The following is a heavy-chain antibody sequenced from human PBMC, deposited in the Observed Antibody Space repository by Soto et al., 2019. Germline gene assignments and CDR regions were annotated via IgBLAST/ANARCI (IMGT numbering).Heavy chain of an antibody. CDR2: IYPGDSDT. CDR3: ARQLSNRRSDY. CDR1: GYSFTSYW. Sequence: GESLNISCKGSGYSFTSYWIGWVRQMPGKGLEWMGIIYPGDSDTTYSPSFQGQVTMSADKSISTAYLQWSSLKASDTAMYYCARQLSNRRSDYWGQGTLVTVSS. J-gene: IGHJ4*02. D-gene: IGHD2-8*01. V-gene: IGHV5-51*01.